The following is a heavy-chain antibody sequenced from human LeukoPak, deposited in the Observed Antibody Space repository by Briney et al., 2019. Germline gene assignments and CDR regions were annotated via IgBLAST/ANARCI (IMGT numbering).Heavy chain of an antibody. V-gene: IGHV4-61*01. J-gene: IGHJ6*03. Sequence: SETLSLTCTVSGGSISSSSYYWSWIRQPPGKGLEWIGYIYCSGSTNYNPSLKSRVTISVDTSKNQFSLKLSSVTAADTAVYYCARVPYYYDSSGGGNYYYYYMDVWGKGTTVTVSS. CDR2: IYCSGST. CDR3: ARVPYYYDSSGGGNYYYYYMDV. D-gene: IGHD3-22*01. CDR1: GGSISSSSYY.